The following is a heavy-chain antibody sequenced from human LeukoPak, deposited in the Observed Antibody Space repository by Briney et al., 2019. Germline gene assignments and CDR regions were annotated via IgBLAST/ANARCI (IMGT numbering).Heavy chain of an antibody. D-gene: IGHD3-3*01. CDR1: GFIFSDYW. Sequence: GGSLRLSCVASGFIFSDYWMSWVRQAPGKGLEWVANINQHGSEKYHVDSVKGRFTISRDNAKNSLYLQMNTLRDEDTAVYYCARGSRPVYDFWSGWTVDYWGQGTLVTVSS. CDR3: ARGSRPVYDFWSGWTVDY. J-gene: IGHJ4*02. V-gene: IGHV3-7*04. CDR2: INQHGSEK.